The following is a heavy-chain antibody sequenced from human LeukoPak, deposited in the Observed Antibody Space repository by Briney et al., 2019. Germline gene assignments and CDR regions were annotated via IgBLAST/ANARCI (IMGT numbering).Heavy chain of an antibody. CDR1: GGSISSYY. J-gene: IGHJ4*02. D-gene: IGHD3-22*01. Sequence: SETLSLTCTVSGGSISSYYWGWIRQPPGKGLEWIGSIYYSGSTYYNPSLKSRVTISVDTSKNQFSLKLSSVTAADTAVYYCARAVTMIVVVSTYFDYWGQGTLVTVSS. V-gene: IGHV4-39*07. CDR3: ARAVTMIVVVSTYFDY. CDR2: IYYSGST.